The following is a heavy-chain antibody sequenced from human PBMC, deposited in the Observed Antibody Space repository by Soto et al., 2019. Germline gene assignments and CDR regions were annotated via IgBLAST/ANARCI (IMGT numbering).Heavy chain of an antibody. V-gene: IGHV3-30-3*01. CDR2: ISYDGSNK. D-gene: IGHD1-26*01. J-gene: IGHJ4*02. CDR1: GFTFSSYA. Sequence: QVQLVESGGGVVQPGRSLRLSCAASGFTFSSYAMHWVRQAPGKGLEWVAVISYDGSNKYYADSVKGRFTISRDNSKNTLYLQMNSLRAEDTAVYYCARPTSGSYYPWYFDYWGQGTLVTVSS. CDR3: ARPTSGSYYPWYFDY.